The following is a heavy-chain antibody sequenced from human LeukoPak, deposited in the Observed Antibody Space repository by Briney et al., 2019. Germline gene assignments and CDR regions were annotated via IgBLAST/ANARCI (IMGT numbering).Heavy chain of an antibody. J-gene: IGHJ4*02. V-gene: IGHV3-74*01. CDR1: GFTFNSYW. CDR2: INSDGSTT. CDR3: TRGGVDF. Sequence: GGSLRLSCAASGFTFNSYWMHWVRQAPGKGLVWVSRINSDGSTTTYADSVKGRFTISRDNAKNTVYLQMNSLRAEDTAVYYCTRGGVDFWGQGTLVTVSS.